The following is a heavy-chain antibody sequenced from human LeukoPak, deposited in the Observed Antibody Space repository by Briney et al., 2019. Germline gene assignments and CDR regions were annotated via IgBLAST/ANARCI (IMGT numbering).Heavy chain of an antibody. CDR1: GFTFSYYT. CDR3: ARDDVAWNDVHCFDP. V-gene: IGHV3-21*01. Sequence: PGGSLRLSCAASGFTFSYYTMNWVRQAPGKGLEWVSSISSTTTYIYYADSVKGRFTISRDNAKNSLYLQMSSLRAEDTAVYHCARDDVAWNDVHCFDPWGQGTLVTVSS. D-gene: IGHD1-1*01. CDR2: ISSTTTYI. J-gene: IGHJ5*02.